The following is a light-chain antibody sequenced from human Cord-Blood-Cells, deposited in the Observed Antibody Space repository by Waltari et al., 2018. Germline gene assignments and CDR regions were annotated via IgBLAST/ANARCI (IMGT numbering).Light chain of an antibody. J-gene: IGKJ1*01. Sequence: EIVLTQSPGTLSLSPGERATLSCRASQSVSSSYLAWYQQKPGQAPRLLIYGASTRAASIPDGCIGSGSGTDFTLTISSLEPEDFAVYYCRQYGSSPPWTFGQGTKVEIK. CDR3: RQYGSSPPWT. CDR2: GAS. V-gene: IGKV3-20*01. CDR1: QSVSSSY.